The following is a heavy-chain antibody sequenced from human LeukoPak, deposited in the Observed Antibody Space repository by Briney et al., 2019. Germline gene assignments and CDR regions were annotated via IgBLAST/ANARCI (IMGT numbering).Heavy chain of an antibody. CDR1: GFTFSSYA. CDR3: AKDADPYSGSYPRGGFDY. J-gene: IGHJ4*02. CDR2: ISGSGGST. Sequence: PGGSLRLSCAASGFTFSSYAMSWVRQAPGKGLEWVSAISGSGGSTYYADSVKGRFTISRDNSKNTLYLQMNSLRAEDTAVYYCAKDADPYSGSYPRGGFDYWGQGTLVTVSS. D-gene: IGHD1-26*01. V-gene: IGHV3-23*01.